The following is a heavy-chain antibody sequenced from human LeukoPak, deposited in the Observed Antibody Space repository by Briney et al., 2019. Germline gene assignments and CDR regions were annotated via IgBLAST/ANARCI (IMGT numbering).Heavy chain of an antibody. D-gene: IGHD3-22*01. CDR1: GFTFSSYA. CDR3: ARNYYDSSGYYFPDY. Sequence: PGGSLRLSCAASGFTFSSYAMSWVRQAPGKGLEWVSVISGSGGSTSYADSVKGRFTISRDNSKNTLYLQMNSLRAEYTAVYYCARNYYDSSGYYFPDYWGQGTLVTVSS. CDR2: ISGSGGST. V-gene: IGHV3-23*01. J-gene: IGHJ4*02.